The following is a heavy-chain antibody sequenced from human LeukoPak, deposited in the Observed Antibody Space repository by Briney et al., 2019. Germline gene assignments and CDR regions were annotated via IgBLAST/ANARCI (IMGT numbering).Heavy chain of an antibody. CDR1: GFTFSSYS. V-gene: IGHV3-21*01. D-gene: IGHD4-17*01. CDR2: ISSYSHYI. Sequence: GGSLRLSCAASGFTFSSYSMNWVRQAPGKGLEWVSSISSYSHYIYYADSVKGRFTISRDNARNSLYLQMNSLRADDTAVYYCARLGGDYEVYYYYAMDVWGQGITVTVSS. CDR3: ARLGGDYEVYYYYAMDV. J-gene: IGHJ6*02.